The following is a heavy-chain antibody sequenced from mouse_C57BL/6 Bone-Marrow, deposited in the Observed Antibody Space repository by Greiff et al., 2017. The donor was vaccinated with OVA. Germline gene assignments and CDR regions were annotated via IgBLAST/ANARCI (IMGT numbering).Heavy chain of an antibody. V-gene: IGHV5-4*01. CDR3: ARDGGYCYFDV. CDR2: ISDGGSYT. Sequence: EVKVVESGGGLVKPGGSLKLSCAASGFTFSSYAMSWVRQTPEQRLEWVATISDGGSYTYYPDNVKGRFTISRDNAKNNLYLQMSHLKSEDTAMYYCARDGGYCYFDVWGTGTTVTVSS. CDR1: GFTFSSYA. J-gene: IGHJ1*03.